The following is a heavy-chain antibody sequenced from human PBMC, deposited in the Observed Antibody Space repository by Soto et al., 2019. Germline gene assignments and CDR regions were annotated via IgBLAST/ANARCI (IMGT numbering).Heavy chain of an antibody. CDR2: IYYSGST. CDR1: DGNISSRGYY. CDR3: ASRNYYDSSGSPNGFDS. D-gene: IGHD3-22*01. J-gene: IGHJ5*01. V-gene: IGHV4-39*01. Sequence: SETHRLPCTVSDGNISSRGYYRSCIHQPPGKGLEWIGSIYYSGSTYYNPSLKSRVTISVDTSKNQFSLKLSSVTAADTAVYYCASRNYYDSSGSPNGFDSRGQGTLVTVSS.